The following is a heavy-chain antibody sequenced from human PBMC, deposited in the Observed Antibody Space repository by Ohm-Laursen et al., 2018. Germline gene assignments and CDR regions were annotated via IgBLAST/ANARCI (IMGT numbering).Heavy chain of an antibody. V-gene: IGHV4-59*08. D-gene: IGHD2-15*01. Sequence: SETLSLTCTVSGGSISGYSWSWIRQPPGKRLEWIAYVYHSGGTNYNPSLKSRVTISIDTSKNQFSLRLGSVTAADTAVYYCVRHEDFFQSRRFFDYWGQGTLVTVSS. CDR2: VYHSGGT. CDR1: GGSISGYS. CDR3: VRHEDFFQSRRFFDY. J-gene: IGHJ4*02.